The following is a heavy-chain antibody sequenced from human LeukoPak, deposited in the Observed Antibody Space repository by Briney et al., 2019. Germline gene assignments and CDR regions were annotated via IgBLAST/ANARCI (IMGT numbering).Heavy chain of an antibody. J-gene: IGHJ4*02. CDR1: GFTFSKYA. CDR2: ISGSGATS. CDR3: AGGSNFDY. D-gene: IGHD3-16*01. Sequence: PGGSLRLSCAASGFTFSKYAMNWVRQLPGKGLEWVSVISGSGATSSYADSVQGRFTISRDNSKNTVYLQMNSLRAEDTAVYYCAGGSNFDYWGQGTLVTVSS. V-gene: IGHV3-23*01.